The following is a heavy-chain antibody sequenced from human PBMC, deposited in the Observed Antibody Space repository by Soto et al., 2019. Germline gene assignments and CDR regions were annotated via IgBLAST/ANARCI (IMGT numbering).Heavy chain of an antibody. Sequence: GGSLRLSCAASGFTFSIYAMSWVRHAPGKGLEWVSGISGSGGSTYNADSVKGRFTISRDNSKNTLYLQMNSLRAEDTAVYYCAKRYCSGGTCHHDYWGQGTLVTVSS. D-gene: IGHD2-15*01. CDR2: ISGSGGST. J-gene: IGHJ4*02. V-gene: IGHV3-23*01. CDR3: AKRYCSGGTCHHDY. CDR1: GFTFSIYA.